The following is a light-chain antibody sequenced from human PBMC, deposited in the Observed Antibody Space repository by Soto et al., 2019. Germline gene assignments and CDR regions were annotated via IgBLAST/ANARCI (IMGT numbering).Light chain of an antibody. CDR2: DVY. CDR3: CSYAGSSTSVI. V-gene: IGLV2-11*01. Sequence: QSALTQPRSVSGSPGQSVTISCTGTISDVGDYDYVPWYQQHPGKAPKLIIYDVYKRSSGVPDRFSGSKSGNTASLTISGLQAEDEADYYCCSYAGSSTSVIFGGGTKLTVL. CDR1: ISDVGDYDY. J-gene: IGLJ2*01.